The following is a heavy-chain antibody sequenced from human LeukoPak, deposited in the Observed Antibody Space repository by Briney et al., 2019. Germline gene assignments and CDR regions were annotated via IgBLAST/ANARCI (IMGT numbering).Heavy chain of an antibody. D-gene: IGHD2-21*02. CDR3: ARNGGNSRQLTYNWFDP. V-gene: IGHV1-2*02. CDR1: GYTFTGYY. Sequence: ASVKVSCKASGYTFTGYYMHWVRQAPGQGLEWMGWINPNSGGTNYAQKFQGRVTMTRDTSISTAYMELSRLRSDDTAVYYCARNGGNSRQLTYNWFDPWGQGTLVTVSS. CDR2: INPNSGGT. J-gene: IGHJ5*02.